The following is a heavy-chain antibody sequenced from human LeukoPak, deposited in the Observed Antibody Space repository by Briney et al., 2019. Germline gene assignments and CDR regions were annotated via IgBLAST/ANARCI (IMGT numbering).Heavy chain of an antibody. Sequence: PGGSLRLSCAASGFTFSNSWMSWVRQAPGKGREWVATIKPDGSAQYYVDSVKGRFTISRDNAKNSLFLQINSLRAEDTAVYYCANGGTYSSGPWGQGTLVTVSS. CDR2: IKPDGSAQ. V-gene: IGHV3-7*01. CDR3: ANGGTYSSGP. J-gene: IGHJ5*02. CDR1: GFTFSNSW. D-gene: IGHD3-22*01.